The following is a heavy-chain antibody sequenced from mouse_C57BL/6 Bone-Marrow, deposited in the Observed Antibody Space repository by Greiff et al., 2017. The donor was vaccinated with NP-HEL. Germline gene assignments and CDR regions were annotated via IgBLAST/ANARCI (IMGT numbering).Heavy chain of an antibody. CDR2: ISSGGDYI. CDR3: TRADYYGSSHTFAY. J-gene: IGHJ3*01. V-gene: IGHV5-9-1*02. Sequence: EVQGVESGEGLVKPGGSLKLSCAASGFTFSSYAMSWVRQTPEKRLEWVAYISSGGDYIYYADTVKGRFTISRDNARNTLYLQMSSLKSEDTAMYYCTRADYYGSSHTFAYWGQGTLVTVSA. D-gene: IGHD1-1*01. CDR1: GFTFSSYA.